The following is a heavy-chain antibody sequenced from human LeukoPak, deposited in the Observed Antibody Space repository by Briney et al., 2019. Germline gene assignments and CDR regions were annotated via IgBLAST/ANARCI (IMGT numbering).Heavy chain of an antibody. J-gene: IGHJ4*02. V-gene: IGHV1-2*02. CDR1: GYTFTGYY. Sequence: GASVKVSCRASGYTFTGYYMHWVRQAPGQGLEWMGWINPNSGGTNYAQKFQGRVTMTRDTSISTAYMELSRLRSDDTAVYYCARVAGVTIFGVVTIPNPDYWGQGTLVTVSS. CDR2: INPNSGGT. D-gene: IGHD3-3*01. CDR3: ARVAGVTIFGVVTIPNPDY.